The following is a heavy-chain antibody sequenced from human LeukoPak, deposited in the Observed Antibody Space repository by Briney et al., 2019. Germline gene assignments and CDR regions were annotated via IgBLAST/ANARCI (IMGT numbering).Heavy chain of an antibody. CDR1: GYSFTTYW. Sequence: GESLKISCKGSGYSFTTYWIGWVRQMPGKGLEWIGIIFPGDSDTTYSPSLQGQVTISADKSINTAYLQWSSLKASDTAMYYCAIVDTTMERDAFDIWGQGTMVTVSS. V-gene: IGHV5-51*01. D-gene: IGHD5-18*01. CDR2: IFPGDSDT. J-gene: IGHJ3*02. CDR3: AIVDTTMERDAFDI.